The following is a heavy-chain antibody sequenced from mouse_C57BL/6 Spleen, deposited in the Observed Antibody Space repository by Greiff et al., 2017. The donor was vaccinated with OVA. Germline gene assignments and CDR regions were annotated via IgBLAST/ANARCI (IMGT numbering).Heavy chain of an antibody. Sequence: EVKVVESGGGLVQPGESLKLSCESNEYEFPSHDMSWVRKTPEKRLELVAAINRDGGSTYYPDTMERRIIISRDNTKKTLYLQMSSLRSEDTALYYCARYYSNYVLYWYFDVWGTGTTVTVSS. CDR2: INRDGGST. CDR1: EYEFPSHD. V-gene: IGHV5-2*01. CDR3: ARYYSNYVLYWYFDV. D-gene: IGHD2-5*01. J-gene: IGHJ1*03.